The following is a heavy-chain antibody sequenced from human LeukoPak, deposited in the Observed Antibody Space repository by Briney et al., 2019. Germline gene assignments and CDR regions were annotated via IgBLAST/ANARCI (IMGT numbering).Heavy chain of an antibody. J-gene: IGHJ4*02. D-gene: IGHD2-2*02. V-gene: IGHV3-15*01. Sequence: GGSLRLSCAASGFTFTNARMGWVRQAPGKGLEWVGLIKSKIDGGATDYAAPVKGRFTISKDDSKHTLYLQMNSLKSEDTAVYYCTTVYGHSDFDYWGQGTLVTVSS. CDR2: IKSKIDGGAT. CDR1: GFTFTNAR. CDR3: TTVYGHSDFDY.